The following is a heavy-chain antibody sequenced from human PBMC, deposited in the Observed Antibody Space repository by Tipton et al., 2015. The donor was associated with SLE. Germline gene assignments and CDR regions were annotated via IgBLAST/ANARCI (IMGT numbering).Heavy chain of an antibody. V-gene: IGHV3-23*01. Sequence: SLRLSCAASGFTFSTYAINWVRQAPGKGLEWVSGIRGSGGITYYADSVKGRFTISRDNAKDTLYLQMNSLRAEDTAVYYCARIHYYGSGSRDYWGQGTLVTVSS. CDR3: ARIHYYGSGSRDY. CDR2: IRGSGGIT. J-gene: IGHJ4*02. CDR1: GFTFSTYA. D-gene: IGHD3-10*01.